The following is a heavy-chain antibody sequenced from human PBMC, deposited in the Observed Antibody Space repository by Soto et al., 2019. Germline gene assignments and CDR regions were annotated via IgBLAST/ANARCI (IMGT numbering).Heavy chain of an antibody. V-gene: IGHV4-30-2*01. D-gene: IGHD3-3*01. CDR1: GGSISSGGYS. J-gene: IGHJ5*02. CDR2: IYHSGST. Sequence: SETLSLTCAVSGGSISSGGYSWSWIRQPPGKGLEWVGYIYHSGSTYYNPSLKSRVTISVASSNNQFSLKLSSVTAADTAVYYWARAYYDLWSGYNWFGPWGQETMVTFSS. CDR3: ARAYYDLWSGYNWFGP.